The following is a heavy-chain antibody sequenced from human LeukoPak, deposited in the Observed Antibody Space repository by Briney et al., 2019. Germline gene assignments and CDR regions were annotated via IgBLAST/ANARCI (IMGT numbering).Heavy chain of an antibody. D-gene: IGHD1-26*01. J-gene: IGHJ4*02. CDR3: ARDGVSGGFDY. CDR1: GFTFSSYW. V-gene: IGHV3-74*01. CDR2: INSDGSST. Sequence: SGGSLRLSCAASGFTFSSYWVHWVRQAPGKGLVWVSRINSDGSSTSYGDSVKGRFTISRDNAKNTLYLQMNSLRAEDTAVYYCARDGVSGGFDYWGQGTLVTVSS.